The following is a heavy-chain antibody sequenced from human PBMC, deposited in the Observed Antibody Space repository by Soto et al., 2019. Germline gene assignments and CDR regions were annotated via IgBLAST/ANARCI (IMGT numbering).Heavy chain of an antibody. Sequence: PGESLKISCKGSGYSFTSYWIGWVRQMPGKGLEWMGIIYPGDSDTRYSPSFQGQATISADNSKNTLYLQMNSLRAEDTAVYYCAKIRLIRWTEMDVWGQGTTVTVSS. CDR3: AKIRLIRWTEMDV. CDR2: IYPGDSDT. V-gene: IGHV5-51*01. D-gene: IGHD3-10*01. J-gene: IGHJ6*02. CDR1: GYSFTSYW.